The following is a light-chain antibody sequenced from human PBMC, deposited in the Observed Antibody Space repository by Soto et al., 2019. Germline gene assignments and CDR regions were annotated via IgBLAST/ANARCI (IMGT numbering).Light chain of an antibody. CDR3: SSYTSSSTLYV. J-gene: IGLJ1*01. CDR2: DVS. Sequence: QSALTQPASVSGSPGQSITISCTGTSSDDGGYNYVSWYQQHPGKAPKLMIYDVSNRPSGVSNRFSGSKSGNTASLTLSGLQAEDEAEYYCSSYTSSSTLYVFGTGTKVTVL. V-gene: IGLV2-14*01. CDR1: SSDDGGYNY.